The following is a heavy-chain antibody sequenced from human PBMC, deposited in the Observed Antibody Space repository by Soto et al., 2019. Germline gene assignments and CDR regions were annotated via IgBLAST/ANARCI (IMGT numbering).Heavy chain of an antibody. D-gene: IGHD2-2*01. J-gene: IGHJ6*04. CDR2: INPSGGST. V-gene: IGHV1-46*03. Sequence: ASVKVSCKASGYTFTSYYMHWVRQAPGQGLEWMGIINPSGGSTSYAQKFQGRVTMTRDTSTSTVYMELSSLRSEDTAVYYCARALYIVVVPDALDVWGKGTTVTVSA. CDR1: GYTFTSYY. CDR3: ARALYIVVVPDALDV.